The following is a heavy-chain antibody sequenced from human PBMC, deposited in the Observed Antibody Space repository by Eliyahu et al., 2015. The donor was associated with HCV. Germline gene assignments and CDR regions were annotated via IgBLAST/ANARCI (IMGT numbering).Heavy chain of an antibody. CDR3: ARETRVRYSWYFDL. CDR2: IKQDGSEK. CDR1: GFTFSSYW. D-gene: IGHD3-9*01. Sequence: EVQLVESGGGLVQPGGSLRLSCAASGFTFSSYWMSWVRQAPGKGLEWVANIKQDGSEKYYVDSVKGRFTISRDNAKNSLKLQMNSLRVEDTAVYYCARETRVRYSWYFDLWGRGTLVTVSS. J-gene: IGHJ2*01. V-gene: IGHV3-7*01.